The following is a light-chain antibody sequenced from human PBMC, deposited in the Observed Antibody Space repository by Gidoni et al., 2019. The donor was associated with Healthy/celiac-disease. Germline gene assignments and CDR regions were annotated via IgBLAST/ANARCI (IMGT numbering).Light chain of an antibody. J-gene: IGLJ2*01. Sequence: QSVLTQPPSVSGAPGQRVTLSCTGSSSNIGAGYDVHWYQQLPGTAPQLLIYGNSNRPAGVPDGSSGSKSGSSASRAITGLQAEDEADYYCEAYDSSLSGYVVVGGGTKLTVL. CDR1: SSNIGAGYD. CDR2: GNS. V-gene: IGLV1-40*01. CDR3: EAYDSSLSGYVV.